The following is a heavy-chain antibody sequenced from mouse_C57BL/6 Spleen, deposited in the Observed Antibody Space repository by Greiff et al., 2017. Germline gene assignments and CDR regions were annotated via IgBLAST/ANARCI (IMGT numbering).Heavy chain of an antibody. CDR2: LHPTSGRT. CDR1: GFTFTSYC. J-gene: IGHJ3*01. V-gene: IGHV1-64*01. Sequence: QVQLQQPVAQLVKPGASVTLSCTASGFTFTSYCMPWVKQRPGQGLEWIVMLHPTSGRTNYNENFKSKATLTVDKTSSTAYMQLSSLTSENSAVYYCARRDYDGFLFAYWGQGTLVTVSA. D-gene: IGHD2-4*01. CDR3: ARRDYDGFLFAY.